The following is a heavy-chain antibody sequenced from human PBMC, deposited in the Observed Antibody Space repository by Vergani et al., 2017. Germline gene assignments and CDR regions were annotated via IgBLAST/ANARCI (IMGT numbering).Heavy chain of an antibody. CDR1: GFTFSSYW. CDR3: ASQGGYCCSTSCYERGPLDY. CDR2: IKKDGSEK. D-gene: IGHD2-2*01. Sequence: EVQLVESGGGLVKPGGSLRLSCAVSGFTFSSYWMSWVRQAPGKGLEWVANIKKDGSEKYYVDSVKGRFTISRDNAKNSLYLQMNSLRAEDTAVYYCASQGGYCCSTSCYERGPLDYWGQGTLVTVSS. J-gene: IGHJ4*02. V-gene: IGHV3-7*01.